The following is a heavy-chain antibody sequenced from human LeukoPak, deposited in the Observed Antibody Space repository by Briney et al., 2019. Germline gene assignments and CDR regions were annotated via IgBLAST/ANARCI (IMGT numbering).Heavy chain of an antibody. D-gene: IGHD3-22*01. V-gene: IGHV4-59*08. CDR3: ARGGMYYYGSSGYNNFDY. CDR1: GGSMSSYY. J-gene: IGHJ4*02. CDR2: IYYSGST. Sequence: SETLSLTCTVSGGSMSSYYWSWIRQPPGKGLEWIGYIYYSGSTNYNPSLKSRVTISVDTSKNQFSLKLSSVTAADTAVYYCARGGMYYYGSSGYNNFDYWGQGTLATVSS.